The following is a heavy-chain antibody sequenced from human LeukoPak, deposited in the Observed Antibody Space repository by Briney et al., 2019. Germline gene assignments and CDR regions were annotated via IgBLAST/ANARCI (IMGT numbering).Heavy chain of an antibody. CDR2: LNTDGSST. D-gene: IGHD5-18*01. J-gene: IGHJ4*02. V-gene: IGHV3-74*01. CDR3: ARDKGYSVDY. CDR1: GFTFRTYW. Sequence: GGSLRLSCAASGFTFRTYWMHCVRQAPGRGLVWVSRLNTDGSSTNYADSVKGRFTISRDNAKNTLYLQMNSLRAEDTAVYYCARDKGYSVDYWGQGTLVTVSS.